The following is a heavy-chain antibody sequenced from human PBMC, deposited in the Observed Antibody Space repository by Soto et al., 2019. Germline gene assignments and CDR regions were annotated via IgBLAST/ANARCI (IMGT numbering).Heavy chain of an antibody. D-gene: IGHD4-17*01. J-gene: IGHJ4*02. CDR1: GYTFSGYA. V-gene: IGHV1-18*01. CDR2: ISAYNGNT. CDR3: ARPFGDYGDYAWSLRY. Sequence: QVQLVQSGAEVKKPGASVKVSCKASGYTFSGYAMGWVRQAPGQGLEWMGWISAYNGNTDYAQKFQGRVTMTTDTSTSTAYMELRSLTCNDTAVYYCARPFGDYGDYAWSLRYWGQGTLVTVSS.